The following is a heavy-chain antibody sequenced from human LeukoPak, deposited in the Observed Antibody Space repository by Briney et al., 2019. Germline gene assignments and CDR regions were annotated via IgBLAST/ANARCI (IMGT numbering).Heavy chain of an antibody. J-gene: IGHJ4*02. CDR3: ARYCSSTSRPDY. CDR1: GGSFSGYF. D-gene: IGHD2-2*01. Sequence: SETLSLTCAVYGGSFSGYFWNWIRQPPGKGLEWIGEINHSGSTHHNPSLKSRVTISIDTSKNQFSLKLSSVTAADTAVYYCARYCSSTSRPDYWGQGTLVTVSS. V-gene: IGHV4-34*01. CDR2: INHSGST.